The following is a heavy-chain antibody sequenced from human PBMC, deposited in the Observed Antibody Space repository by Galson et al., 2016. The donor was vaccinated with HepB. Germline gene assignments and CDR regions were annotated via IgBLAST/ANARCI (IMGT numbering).Heavy chain of an antibody. CDR3: AKGGELLGVHYYYGMDV. V-gene: IGHV3-33*03. D-gene: IGHD1-26*01. CDR1: GFTFSSYG. CDR2: IWYDGSNK. Sequence: SLRLSCAASGFTFSSYGMHWVRQAPGKGLEWVAVIWYDGSNKYYADSVKGRFTISRDNSKNTLYMQMNSLRAEDTAVYYCAKGGELLGVHYYYGMDVWGQGTTVTVSS. J-gene: IGHJ6*02.